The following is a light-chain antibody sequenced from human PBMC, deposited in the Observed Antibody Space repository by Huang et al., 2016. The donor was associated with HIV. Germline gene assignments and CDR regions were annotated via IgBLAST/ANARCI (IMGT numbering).Light chain of an antibody. CDR2: DAS. CDR1: QHISGY. V-gene: IGKV3-11*01. CDR3: QQRAGWPLT. J-gene: IGKJ4*01. Sequence: EIVLTQSPATLSLSPGERAPLSCRARQHISGYLAWYQQKPGQAPSRLIYDASIRATGLPVRFSGSGSGTDFTFSISSLEPEDFAFYYCQQRAGWPLTFGGGTKVEIK.